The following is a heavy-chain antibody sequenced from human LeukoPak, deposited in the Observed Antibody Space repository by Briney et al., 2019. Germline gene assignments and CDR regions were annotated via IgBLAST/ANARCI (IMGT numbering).Heavy chain of an antibody. CDR3: ARDVDSSSWFDY. D-gene: IGHD6-13*01. Sequence: ASVKVSCKASGYTFTGYYMHWVRQAPGQGLEWMGWINPNSGGTNYAQKFQGRVTMTRDTSISTAYMELSRLRSDDTAVYYCARDVDSSSWFDYWGQGTLVTVSS. CDR2: INPNSGGT. CDR1: GYTFTGYY. V-gene: IGHV1-2*02. J-gene: IGHJ4*02.